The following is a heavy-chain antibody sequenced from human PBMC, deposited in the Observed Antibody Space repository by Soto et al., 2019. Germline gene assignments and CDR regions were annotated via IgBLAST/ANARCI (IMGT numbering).Heavy chain of an antibody. D-gene: IGHD2-8*01. CDR1: GDSISSDSVI. V-gene: IGHV6-1*01. CDR3: TRATYTNRFDP. J-gene: IGHJ5*02. CDR2: IYYRSKWYV. Sequence: SQTLSLTCDISGDSISSDSVIWNWIRQSPSRGLEWLGRIYYRSKWYVDYAPSVTSRLTISPDASKNQLSLQLNSVTPEDTAVYYCTRATYTNRFDPRGQGTLVTVSS.